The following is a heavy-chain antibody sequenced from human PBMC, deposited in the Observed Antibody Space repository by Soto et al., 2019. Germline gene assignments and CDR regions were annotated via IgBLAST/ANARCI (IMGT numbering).Heavy chain of an antibody. CDR3: TSYYGDYPDY. CDR2: IRSKANSYAT. V-gene: IGHV3-73*01. CDR1: GFTFSGSA. J-gene: IGHJ4*02. D-gene: IGHD4-17*01. Sequence: EVQLVESGGGLVQPGGSLKLSCAASGFTFSGSAMHWVRQASGKGLEWVGRIRSKANSYATAYAASVKGRFTISRDDSKNTVYLQMNSLKTEDTAVYYCTSYYGDYPDYWGQGTLVTVSS.